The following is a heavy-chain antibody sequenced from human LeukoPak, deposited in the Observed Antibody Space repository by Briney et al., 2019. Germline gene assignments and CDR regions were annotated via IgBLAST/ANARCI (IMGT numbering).Heavy chain of an antibody. Sequence: PSETLSLTCTVSGDSISTSKSHWGWICQPPGKGLEWIGRIYYSGSTYYNPSLKSRVTISVHTSKNQFSLKLSSVTAADTAVYYCARHEVWGPTVAHFDYWGQGTLVTVSS. CDR3: ARHEVWGPTVAHFDY. CDR2: IYYSGST. CDR1: GDSISTSKSH. D-gene: IGHD4-23*01. V-gene: IGHV4-39*01. J-gene: IGHJ4*02.